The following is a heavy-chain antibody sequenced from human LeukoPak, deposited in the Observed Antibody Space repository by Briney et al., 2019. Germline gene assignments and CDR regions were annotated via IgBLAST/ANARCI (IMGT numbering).Heavy chain of an antibody. CDR3: AKDLARNYYDSSGYCDY. V-gene: IGHV3-23*01. CDR1: GFTFSSYA. Sequence: GGSLRLSCAASGFTFSSYAMSWVRQAPGKRLEWVSAISGSGGSTYYADSVKGRFTISRDNSKNTLYLQMNSLRAEDTAVYYCAKDLARNYYDSSGYCDYWGQGTLVTVSS. CDR2: ISGSGGST. D-gene: IGHD3-22*01. J-gene: IGHJ4*02.